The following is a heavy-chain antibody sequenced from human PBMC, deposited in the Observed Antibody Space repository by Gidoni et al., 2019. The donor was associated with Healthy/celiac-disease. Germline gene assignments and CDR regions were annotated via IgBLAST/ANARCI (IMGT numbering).Heavy chain of an antibody. Sequence: QVQLQESGPGLVKPSETLSLTCTVSGGSISSYYWSWIRQPPGKGLEWIGYIYYSGSTNYNPSLKSRVTISVDTSKNQFSLKLSSVTAADTAVYYCAGPARRYFDLWGRGTLVTVSS. V-gene: IGHV4-59*01. CDR3: AGPARRYFDL. D-gene: IGHD2-2*01. CDR1: GGSISSYY. CDR2: IYYSGST. J-gene: IGHJ2*01.